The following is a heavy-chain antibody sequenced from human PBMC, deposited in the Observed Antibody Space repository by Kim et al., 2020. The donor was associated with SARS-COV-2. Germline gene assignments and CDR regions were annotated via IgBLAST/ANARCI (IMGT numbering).Heavy chain of an antibody. V-gene: IGHV1-18*01. J-gene: IGHJ3*02. CDR3: AREIVGADAFDI. D-gene: IGHD1-26*01. Sequence: NYAQKLQGRVTMTTDTSTSTAYMELRSLRSDGTAVYYCAREIVGADAFDIWGQGTMVTVSS.